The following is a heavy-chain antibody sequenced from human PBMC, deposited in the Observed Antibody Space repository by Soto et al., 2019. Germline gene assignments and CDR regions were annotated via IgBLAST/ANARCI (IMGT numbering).Heavy chain of an antibody. CDR2: INPNSGGT. V-gene: IGHV1-2*02. CDR3: ARRAAGDYYYGMDV. Sequence: ASAKVSCKASGYTFTGYYMHWVRQAPGQGLEWMGWINPNSGGTNYAQKFQGRVTMTRDTSISTAYMELSRLRSDDTAVYYCARRAAGDYYYGMDVWGQGTTVIVSS. D-gene: IGHD6-13*01. J-gene: IGHJ6*02. CDR1: GYTFTGYY.